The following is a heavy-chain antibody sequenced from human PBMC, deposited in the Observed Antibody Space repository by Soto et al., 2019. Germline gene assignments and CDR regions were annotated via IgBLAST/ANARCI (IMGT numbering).Heavy chain of an antibody. Sequence: QVQLQESGPGLVKPSQTLSLTCTVSGGSISSGGYYWSWIRQHPGKGLEWIGYIYYSGSTSYNPSLKSRVTISVDTSKNQFSLKLSSVTAADTAVYYCARDTYYYDSSGPPVDAFDLWGQGTMLTVSS. J-gene: IGHJ3*01. D-gene: IGHD3-22*01. CDR3: ARDTYYYDSSGPPVDAFDL. CDR1: GGSISSGGYY. CDR2: IYYSGST. V-gene: IGHV4-31*03.